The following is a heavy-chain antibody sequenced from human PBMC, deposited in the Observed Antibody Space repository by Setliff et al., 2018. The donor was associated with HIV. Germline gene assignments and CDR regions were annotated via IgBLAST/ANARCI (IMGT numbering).Heavy chain of an antibody. D-gene: IGHD2-21*01. V-gene: IGHV3-30*15. CDR3: TTGDTNPIYPQYMDI. CDR1: GFTFRTFA. CDR2: ITYDGSRT. Sequence: GGSLRLSCVASGFTFRTFAMHWVRQAPGKGLEWVSVITYDGSRTYYADSVKGRFTISRDNSKNTLYLQLSSLRPEDTAVYYCTTGDTNPIYPQYMDIWGRGTTVTVSS. J-gene: IGHJ6*03.